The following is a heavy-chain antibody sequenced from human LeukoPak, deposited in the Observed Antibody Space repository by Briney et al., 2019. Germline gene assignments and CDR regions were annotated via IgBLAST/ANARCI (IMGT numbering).Heavy chain of an antibody. V-gene: IGHV4-59*01. CDR3: AREAYYYYYGMDV. CDR1: GGSISSYY. Sequence: PSETLSLTCTVSGGSISSYYWSWIRQPPGQGLEWIGYIYYSGSTNYNPSLKSRVAISVDTSKNQFSLKLSSVTAADTAVYYCAREAYYYYYGMDVWGQGTTVTVSS. J-gene: IGHJ6*02. CDR2: IYYSGST.